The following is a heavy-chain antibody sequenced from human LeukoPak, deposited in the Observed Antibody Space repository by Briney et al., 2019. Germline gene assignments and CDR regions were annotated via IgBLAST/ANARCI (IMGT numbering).Heavy chain of an antibody. CDR3: ARDRQQLGAWFDP. CDR1: GFTVSSTY. J-gene: IGHJ5*02. CDR2: LYSDGST. Sequence: AGGSLRLSCAASGFTVSSTYMSWVRQTPGKGLEWVSVLYSDGSTYYRDSVKGRFTISRDNSKNTVYLQMNALRAEDTGVYYCARDRQQLGAWFDPGGQGTLVTVSS. V-gene: IGHV3-66*01. D-gene: IGHD6-13*01.